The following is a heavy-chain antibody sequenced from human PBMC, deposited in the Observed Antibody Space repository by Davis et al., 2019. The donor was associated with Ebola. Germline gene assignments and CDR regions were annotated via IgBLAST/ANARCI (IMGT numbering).Heavy chain of an antibody. CDR2: IYSGGST. V-gene: IGHV3-66*02. CDR3: ARGGGATPPRRFYSQNWFDP. D-gene: IGHD2-15*01. CDR1: GFTFSSYW. J-gene: IGHJ5*02. Sequence: PGGSLRLSCAASGFTFSSYWMSWVRQPPGKGLEWVSVIYSGGSTYYADSVKGRFTISRDNSKNTLYLQMNSLRAEDTAVYYCARGGGATPPRRFYSQNWFDPWGQGTLVTVSS.